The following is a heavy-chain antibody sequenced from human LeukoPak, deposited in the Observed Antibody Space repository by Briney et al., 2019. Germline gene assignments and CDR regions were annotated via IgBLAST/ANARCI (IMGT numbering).Heavy chain of an antibody. CDR3: ARGMPQGWVHWFDP. J-gene: IGHJ5*02. Sequence: PSETLSLTCTVSGGSISSYYWNWIRQPPGKGLEWIGYIYYSGNTKHNPSLESRVTISVDTSKNQFSLKLRSVTAADTAVYYCARGMPQGWVHWFDPWGQGTLVTVSS. CDR2: IYYSGNT. V-gene: IGHV4-59*01. CDR1: GGSISSYY. D-gene: IGHD1-26*01.